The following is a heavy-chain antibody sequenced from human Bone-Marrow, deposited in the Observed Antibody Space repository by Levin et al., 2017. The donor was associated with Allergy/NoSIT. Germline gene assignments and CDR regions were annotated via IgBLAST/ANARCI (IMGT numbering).Heavy chain of an antibody. Sequence: GGSLRLSCAASGFTFSDHAMNWVRQAPGKGLEWVGRAGNKDNSYTTEYAASVKGRFTISRDDSRNSFFLQMNSLKSEDTAVYYCAREDLAYCGTDCYSSDTVDIWGQGTLVTVSS. D-gene: IGHD2-21*02. J-gene: IGHJ3*02. V-gene: IGHV3-72*01. CDR1: GFTFSDHA. CDR2: AGNKDNSYTT. CDR3: AREDLAYCGTDCYSSDTVDI.